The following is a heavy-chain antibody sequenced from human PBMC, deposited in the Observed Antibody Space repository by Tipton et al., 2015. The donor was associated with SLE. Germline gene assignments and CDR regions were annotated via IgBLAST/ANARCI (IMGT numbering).Heavy chain of an antibody. CDR1: GDSIANSH. V-gene: IGHV4-34*01. D-gene: IGHD2-2*01. CDR3: ARGPAGRYCSSTSCSGIYYFYYGMDV. J-gene: IGHJ6*02. Sequence: TLSLTCAVSGDSIANSHWSWIRKPPGQGLEWIGEINHGGSTNYNPSLKSRVTISIDTSKNQFSLKLSSVTAADTAVYFCARGPAGRYCSSTSCSGIYYFYYGMDVWGQGTTVTVSS. CDR2: INHGGST.